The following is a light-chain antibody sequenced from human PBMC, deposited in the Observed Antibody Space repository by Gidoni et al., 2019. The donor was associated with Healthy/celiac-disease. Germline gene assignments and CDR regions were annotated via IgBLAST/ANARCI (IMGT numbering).Light chain of an antibody. J-gene: IGKJ4*01. Sequence: EIVLPQSPATLSLSPGERATLSCRASQSVSSYLAWYQQKPGQAPRLLIYDASNRATGIPARFSGSGSGTDFTLTISSLEPEDFAVYYCQQRSNYPLTFGGGTKVEIK. CDR2: DAS. CDR1: QSVSSY. V-gene: IGKV3-11*01. CDR3: QQRSNYPLT.